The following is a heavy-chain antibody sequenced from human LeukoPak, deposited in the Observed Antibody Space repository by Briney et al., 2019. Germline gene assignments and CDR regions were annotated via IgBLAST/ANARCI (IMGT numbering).Heavy chain of an antibody. CDR2: IYYGGTT. Sequence: SETLSLTCTVSGGSVSSSGSYWVWVRQPPGKGLEWIGSIYYGGTTYYNPSLKSRVAISADTSKNQFSLGVTSVTAADTAVYYCARRGLVVVPLWGQGTLVTVSS. D-gene: IGHD2-21*01. CDR3: ARRGLVVVPL. CDR1: GGSVSSSGSY. V-gene: IGHV4-39*01. J-gene: IGHJ4*02.